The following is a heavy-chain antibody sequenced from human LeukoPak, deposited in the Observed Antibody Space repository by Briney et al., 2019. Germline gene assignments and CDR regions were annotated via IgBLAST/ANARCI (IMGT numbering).Heavy chain of an antibody. J-gene: IGHJ4*02. V-gene: IGHV3-21*01. CDR1: GFAFSNYS. D-gene: IGHD6-19*01. CDR3: ARDARIAVAGTSPESADY. CDR2: ITSSGSYI. Sequence: GGSLRLSCAASGFAFSNYSMNWVRQAPGKGLEWVSSITSSGSYIYYADSVKGRFTISRDNAENSLFLQMNSLRAEDTAVYYCARDARIAVAGTSPESADYWGQGTLVTVSS.